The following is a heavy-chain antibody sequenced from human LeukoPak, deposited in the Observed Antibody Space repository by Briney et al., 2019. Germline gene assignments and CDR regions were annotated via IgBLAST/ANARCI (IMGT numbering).Heavy chain of an antibody. J-gene: IGHJ4*02. D-gene: IGHD6-19*01. CDR3: ATGGWLVENGY. Sequence: GGSLRPSCAASGFTFSSYAMSWVRQAPGKGLEWVSAISGSGGSTYYADSVKGRFTISRDNSKNTLYLQVNSLRAEDTAVYYCATGGWLVENGYWGQGTLVTVSS. CDR2: ISGSGGST. V-gene: IGHV3-23*01. CDR1: GFTFSSYA.